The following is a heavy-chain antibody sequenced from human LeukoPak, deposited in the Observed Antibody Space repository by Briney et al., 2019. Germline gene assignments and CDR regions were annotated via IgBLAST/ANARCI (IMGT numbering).Heavy chain of an antibody. CDR1: GFTFSSYE. J-gene: IGHJ4*02. Sequence: GGSLRLSSAASGFTFSSYEMNWVRQAPGKGLEWVSSISSSSSYIYYADSVKGRFTISRDNAKNSLYLQMNSLRAEDTAVYYCARDLGGGYFDYWGQGTLVTVSS. D-gene: IGHD3-16*01. CDR2: ISSSSSYI. V-gene: IGHV3-21*01. CDR3: ARDLGGGYFDY.